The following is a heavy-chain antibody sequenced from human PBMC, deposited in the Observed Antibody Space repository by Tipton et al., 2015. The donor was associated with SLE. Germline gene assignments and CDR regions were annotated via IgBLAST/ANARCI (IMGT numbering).Heavy chain of an antibody. CDR2: ISGSGGST. CDR1: GFTFSSYA. J-gene: IGHJ3*02. Sequence: GSLRLSCAASGFTFSSYAMSWVRQAPGKGLEWVSAISGSGGSTYYADSVKGRFTISRDNSKNTLYLQMNSLRAEDTAVYYCAEAPLSSGPLGIWGQGTMVTVSS. D-gene: IGHD2-15*01. CDR3: AEAPLSSGPLGI. V-gene: IGHV3-23*01.